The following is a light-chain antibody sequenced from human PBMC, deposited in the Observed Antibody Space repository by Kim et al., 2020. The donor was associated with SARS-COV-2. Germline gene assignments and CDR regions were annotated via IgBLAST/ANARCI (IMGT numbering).Light chain of an antibody. Sequence: GQSLTITCPATSGDIGKYQFVSWYPQHPSSVPQRILFEVNKRPSGVPDRFSGAKSGNTASLTVSGLHAEDEADYYCSSFAGSNNWVFGGGTQLTVL. CDR1: SGDIGKYQF. V-gene: IGLV2-8*01. CDR3: SSFAGSNNWV. J-gene: IGLJ3*02. CDR2: EVN.